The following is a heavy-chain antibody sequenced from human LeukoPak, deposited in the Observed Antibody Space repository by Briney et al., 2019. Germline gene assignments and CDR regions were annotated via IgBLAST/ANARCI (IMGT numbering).Heavy chain of an antibody. CDR1: GFTFSGYW. CDR3: ARDPHGGNSLGP. D-gene: IGHD4-23*01. J-gene: IGHJ5*02. CDR2: INQDGGDR. Sequence: PGGSLRLSCAASGFTFSGYWMGWVRQAPGKGLEWVANINQDGGDRNYVDSVKGRFTIYRDNAKNSLYLQMNSLRAEDTAVYYCARDPHGGNSLGPWGQGTLVTVSS. V-gene: IGHV3-7*01.